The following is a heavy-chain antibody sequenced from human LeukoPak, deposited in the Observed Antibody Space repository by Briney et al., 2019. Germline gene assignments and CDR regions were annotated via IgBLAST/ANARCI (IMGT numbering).Heavy chain of an antibody. CDR3: ASSHFSLLRFLEWPPARL. CDR1: GFTFSSYA. D-gene: IGHD3-3*01. J-gene: IGHJ4*02. V-gene: IGHV3-30*04. Sequence: GGSLRLSCAASGFTFSSYAMHWVRQAPGKGLEWVAVISYDGSNKYYADSVKGRFTISRDNSKNTLYLQMNSLRAEDTAVYYCASSHFSLLRFLEWPPARLWGQGTLVTVSS. CDR2: ISYDGSNK.